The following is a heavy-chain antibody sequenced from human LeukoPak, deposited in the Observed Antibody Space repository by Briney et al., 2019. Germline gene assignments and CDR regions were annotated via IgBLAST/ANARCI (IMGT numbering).Heavy chain of an antibody. CDR3: ASSIAGYSAYDYRYYYYGMDV. CDR2: IYTSGST. J-gene: IGHJ6*02. V-gene: IGHV4-61*02. D-gene: IGHD5-12*01. Sequence: SQTLSLTCTVSGGSISSGSYYWSWIRQLAGKGLEWIGRIYTSGSTNYNPSLKSRVTISVDTSKNQFSLKLSSVTAADTAVYYCASSIAGYSAYDYRYYYYGMDVWGQGTTVTVSS. CDR1: GGSISSGSYY.